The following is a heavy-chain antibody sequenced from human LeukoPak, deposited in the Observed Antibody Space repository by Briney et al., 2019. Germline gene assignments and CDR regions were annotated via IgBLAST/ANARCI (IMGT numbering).Heavy chain of an antibody. Sequence: PSETLSLTFAVYGGSFSGYYWSWIRQTPGKGLEWIGEINHSGSTNYNPSLKSRVTISVDTSKNQFSLKLSSVTAADTAVYYCARWGSGWYYFDYWGQGTLVTVSS. CDR3: ARWGSGWYYFDY. J-gene: IGHJ4*02. V-gene: IGHV4-34*01. CDR1: GGSFSGYY. D-gene: IGHD6-19*01. CDR2: INHSGST.